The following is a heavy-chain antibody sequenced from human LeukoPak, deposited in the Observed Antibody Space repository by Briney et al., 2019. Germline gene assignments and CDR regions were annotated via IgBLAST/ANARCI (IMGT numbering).Heavy chain of an antibody. J-gene: IGHJ3*02. D-gene: IGHD3-3*02. CDR2: INPSGGST. CDR1: GYTFTSYY. V-gene: IGHV1-46*01. Sequence: ASVKVSCKASGYTFTSYYMHWVRQAPGQGLEWMGIINPSGGSTSYAQKFQGRVTMTRDTSTSTVYMGLSSLRSEDTAVYYCARARHDVLATGDAFDIWGQGTMVTVSS. CDR3: ARARHDVLATGDAFDI.